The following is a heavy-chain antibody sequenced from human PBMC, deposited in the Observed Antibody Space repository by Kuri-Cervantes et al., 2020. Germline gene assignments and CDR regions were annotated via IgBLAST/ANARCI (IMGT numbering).Heavy chain of an antibody. V-gene: IGHV4-61*08. CDR3: ASSPRYDFWSGYYKTQYGMDV. CDR1: GGSISSGGYY. J-gene: IGHJ6*02. Sequence: SETLSLTCTVSGGSISSGGYYWSWIRQPPGKGLEWIGYIYYSGSTNYNPSLKSRVTISVDTSKNQFSLKLSSVTAADTAVYYCASSPRYDFWSGYYKTQYGMDVWGQGTTVTVSS. D-gene: IGHD3-3*01. CDR2: IYYSGST.